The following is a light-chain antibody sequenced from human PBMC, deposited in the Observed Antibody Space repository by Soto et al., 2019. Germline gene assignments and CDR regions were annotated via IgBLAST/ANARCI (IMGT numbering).Light chain of an antibody. CDR2: YDS. J-gene: IGLJ2*01. CDR1: NIGGKS. CDR3: QVWHSSSDHVV. V-gene: IGLV3-21*04. Sequence: SYELTQPPSVSVAPGKTASITCGGNNIGGKSVHWYQQKPGQAPVLVIYYDSDRPSGIPERFSGSNSGNTATLTISRVEAGDEADYSCQVWHSSSDHVVFGGGTKLTVL.